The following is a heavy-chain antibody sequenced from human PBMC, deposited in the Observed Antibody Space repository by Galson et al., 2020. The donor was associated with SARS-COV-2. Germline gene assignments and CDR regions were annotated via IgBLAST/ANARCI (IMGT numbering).Heavy chain of an antibody. V-gene: IGHV6-1*01. CDR1: GDSVSRNSVA. Sequence: SQTLSLTCAISGDSVSRNSVAWNWIRQSPSRGLEWLGRTYFRVKWFNDYAVSVKGRITINPDTSKNQFYLQLNSVTPDDTAVYYCASGRWNSGFDHWGQGTLVTVSS. CDR2: TYFRVKWFN. CDR3: ASGRWNSGFDH. J-gene: IGHJ4*02. D-gene: IGHD1-1*01.